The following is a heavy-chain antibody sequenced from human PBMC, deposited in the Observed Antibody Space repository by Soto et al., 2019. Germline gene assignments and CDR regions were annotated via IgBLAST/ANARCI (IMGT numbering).Heavy chain of an antibody. V-gene: IGHV4-61*01. CDR1: SDSVTSGSHY. D-gene: IGHD2-15*01. Sequence: SKTLSLTCTVSSDSVTSGSHYWSCIRQTPGKGLEYIGYIFYSENTSYHPSLKSPVTISVDTSKNQFSLKLRAVTAADTAVYFCASSSGGMPTREFDYWGLGMPVTVSS. CDR3: ASSSGGMPTREFDY. CDR2: IFYSENT. J-gene: IGHJ4*02.